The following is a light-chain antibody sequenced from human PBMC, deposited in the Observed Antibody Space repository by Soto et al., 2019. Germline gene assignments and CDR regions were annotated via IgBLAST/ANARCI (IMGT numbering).Light chain of an antibody. Sequence: EIVLTQSPGTLSLSPGERATISCRASQSVSSSYLAWYQHKPGQAPRLLLYGASSRATGIPDRFSGSGSGTDFTLTVSRLEPEDFAVYYCQQYGSSPHAFGQGTKLEIK. CDR3: QQYGSSPHA. CDR2: GAS. V-gene: IGKV3-20*01. CDR1: QSVSSSY. J-gene: IGKJ2*01.